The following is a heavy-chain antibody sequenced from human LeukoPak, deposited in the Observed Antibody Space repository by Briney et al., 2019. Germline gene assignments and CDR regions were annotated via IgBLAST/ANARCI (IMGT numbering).Heavy chain of an antibody. J-gene: IGHJ6*02. CDR3: AKDRVATEYYYYYGMDV. Sequence: PGGSLRLSCAASGFTFDDYAIHWVRQAPGKGLEWVSGISWKSGNIGYADSVKGRFTISRDNAKNSLYLQMNSLRAEDTALYYCAKDRVATEYYYYYGMDVWGQGTTVTVSS. CDR2: ISWKSGNI. V-gene: IGHV3-9*01. D-gene: IGHD5-12*01. CDR1: GFTFDDYA.